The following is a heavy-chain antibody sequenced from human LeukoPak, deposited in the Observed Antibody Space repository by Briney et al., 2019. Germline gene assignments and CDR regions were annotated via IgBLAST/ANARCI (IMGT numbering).Heavy chain of an antibody. CDR3: ARDSGPTTVTTLDAFDI. J-gene: IGHJ3*02. D-gene: IGHD4-17*01. CDR2: IKQDGSEK. CDR1: GFTFGSYW. V-gene: IGHV3-7*01. Sequence: GGSLRLSCAASGFTFGSYWMSWVRQAPGKGLEWVANIKQDGSEKYYVDSVKGRFTISRDNAKNSLYLQMNSLRAEDTAVYYCARDSGPTTVTTLDAFDIWGQGTMVTVSS.